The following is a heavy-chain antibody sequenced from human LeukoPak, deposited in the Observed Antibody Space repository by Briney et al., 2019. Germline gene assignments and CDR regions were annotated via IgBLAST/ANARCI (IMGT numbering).Heavy chain of an antibody. Sequence: PSETLSLTCTVSGGSISSYYWSWIRQPPGKGLEWIGYIYYSGSTNYNPSLKSRVTISVDTSKNQFSLKLSSVTAADTAVYYCAKRARITIFGVAQDFDYWGQGTLVTVSS. CDR2: IYYSGST. D-gene: IGHD3-3*01. V-gene: IGHV4-59*08. CDR1: GGSISSYY. J-gene: IGHJ4*02. CDR3: AKRARITIFGVAQDFDY.